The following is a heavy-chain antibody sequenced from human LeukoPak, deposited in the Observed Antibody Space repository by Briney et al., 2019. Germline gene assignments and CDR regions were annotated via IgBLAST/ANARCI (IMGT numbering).Heavy chain of an antibody. D-gene: IGHD2-8*01. Sequence: GSSVKVSCKASGGTFSSYAISWVRQAPGQGLEWMGWINPNSGGTRYAQKFQGRVTMTRDTSITTAYMELSRLRSDDTAVYYCAMYEVDYWGQGTLVTVSS. CDR3: AMYEVDY. CDR1: GGTFSSYA. CDR2: INPNSGGT. J-gene: IGHJ4*02. V-gene: IGHV1-2*02.